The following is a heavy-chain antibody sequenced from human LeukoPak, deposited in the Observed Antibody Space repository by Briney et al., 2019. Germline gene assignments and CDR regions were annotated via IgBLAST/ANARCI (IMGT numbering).Heavy chain of an antibody. V-gene: IGHV3-21*01. D-gene: IGHD6-13*01. Sequence: PGGSLRLSCAASGFTFSSYSMNWVRQAPGKGLEWVSSISSSSSYIYYADSVKGRFTISRDNAKNSLYLQMNSLRAEDTAVYYCVRDTAAESNLDYWGQGALVTVSS. CDR3: VRDTAAESNLDY. J-gene: IGHJ4*02. CDR2: ISSSSSYI. CDR1: GFTFSSYS.